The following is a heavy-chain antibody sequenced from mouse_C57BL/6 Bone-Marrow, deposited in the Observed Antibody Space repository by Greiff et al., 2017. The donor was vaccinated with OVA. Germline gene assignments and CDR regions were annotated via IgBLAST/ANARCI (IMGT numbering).Heavy chain of an antibody. CDR3: ARRVRPWYFDV. V-gene: IGHV1-18*01. CDR1: GYTFTDYN. D-gene: IGHD1-2*01. J-gene: IGHJ1*03. CDR2: INPNNGGT. Sequence: EVQLQQSGPELVKPGASVKIPCKASGYTFTDYNMDWVKQSHGKSLEWIGDINPNNGGTIYNQKFKGKATLTVDKSSSTAYMELRSLTSEDTAVYYCARRVRPWYFDVWGTGTTVTVSS.